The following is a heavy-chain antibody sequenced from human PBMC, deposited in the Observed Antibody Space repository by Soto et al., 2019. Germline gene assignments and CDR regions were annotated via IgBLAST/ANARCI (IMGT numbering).Heavy chain of an antibody. J-gene: IGHJ3*02. D-gene: IGHD6-19*01. CDR3: ARLEYSSGGGDAFDI. V-gene: IGHV4-39*01. CDR1: GGSISSSSYY. Sequence: SETLSLTCTVSGGSISSSSYYWGWIRQPPGNGLEWIGSIYYSGSTYYNPSLKSRVTISLDTSKNQFSLKLSSVTAADTAVYYCARLEYSSGGGDAFDIWGQGTMVTVS. CDR2: IYYSGST.